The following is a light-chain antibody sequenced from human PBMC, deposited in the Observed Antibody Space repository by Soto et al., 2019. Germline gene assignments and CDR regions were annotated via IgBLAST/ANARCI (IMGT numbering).Light chain of an antibody. CDR3: QQYGSSVWT. J-gene: IGKJ1*01. CDR1: QSVSSSY. CDR2: GAS. V-gene: IGKV3-20*01. Sequence: EIVLAQSPGTRSLSPGERATLSCRASQSVSSSYLAWYQQKPGQAPRLLIDGASSRATGIPDRFSGSGSGTDFTLTISRLEPEDFAVYYCQQYGSSVWTFGQGTKVDIK.